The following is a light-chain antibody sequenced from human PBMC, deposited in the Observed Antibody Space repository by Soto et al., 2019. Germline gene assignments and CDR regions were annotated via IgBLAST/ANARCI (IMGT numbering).Light chain of an antibody. CDR1: QTISSW. CDR2: KAS. V-gene: IGKV1-5*03. J-gene: IGKJ1*01. CDR3: QHYNSYSEA. Sequence: DIQMTQSPSTLSGSVGDRVTITCRASQTISSWLAWYQQKPGKAPTLLIYKASTLKSGVPSRFSGSGSGTECTLTISSLQPDDVATYYCQHYNSYSEAFGQGTKVDIK.